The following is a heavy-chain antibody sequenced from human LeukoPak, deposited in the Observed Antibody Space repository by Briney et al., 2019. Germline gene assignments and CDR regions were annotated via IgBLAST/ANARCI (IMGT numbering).Heavy chain of an antibody. Sequence: SETLSLTCAVYGGSFSGYYCSWIRQPPGKGLEWIGEINHSGSTNYNPSLKSRVTISVDTSKNQFSLKLSSVTAADTAVYYCARVSVRYWGIDYWGQGTLVTVSS. CDR1: GGSFSGYY. J-gene: IGHJ4*02. D-gene: IGHD3-16*01. V-gene: IGHV4-34*01. CDR2: INHSGST. CDR3: ARVSVRYWGIDY.